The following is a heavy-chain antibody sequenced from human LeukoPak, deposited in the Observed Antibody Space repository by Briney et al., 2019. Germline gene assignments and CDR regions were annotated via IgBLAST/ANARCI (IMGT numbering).Heavy chain of an antibody. D-gene: IGHD3-16*01. CDR1: GFTFSSYS. V-gene: IGHV3-21*01. J-gene: IGHJ4*02. Sequence: GGSLRLSCAASGFTFSSYSMNRVRQAPGKGLEWVSSISSSSSYIYYADSVKGRFTISRDNAKNSLYLQMNSLRAEDTAVYYCAREAGPYTGFDYWGQGTLVTVSS. CDR2: ISSSSSYI. CDR3: AREAGPYTGFDY.